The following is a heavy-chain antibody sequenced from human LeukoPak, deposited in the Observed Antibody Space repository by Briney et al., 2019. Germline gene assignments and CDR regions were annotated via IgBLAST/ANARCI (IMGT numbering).Heavy chain of an antibody. D-gene: IGHD5-24*01. V-gene: IGHV4-34*01. J-gene: IGHJ4*02. CDR2: INHSGST. CDR3: ARGRAGLQAAE. CDR1: GGSFGGYY. Sequence: SETLSLTCAVYGGSFGGYYWGWIRQPPGKGLEWIGEINHSGSTNYNPSLKSRVTISVDTSKNQFSLKLSSVTAADTAVYYCARGRAGLQAAEWGQGTLVTVSS.